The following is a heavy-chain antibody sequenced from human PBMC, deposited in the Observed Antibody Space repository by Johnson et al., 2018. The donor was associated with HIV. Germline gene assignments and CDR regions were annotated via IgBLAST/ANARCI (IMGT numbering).Heavy chain of an antibody. J-gene: IGHJ3*02. CDR3: AKDEQWLNDAFDI. V-gene: IGHV3-11*04. CDR2: ISNSAITL. D-gene: IGHD6-19*01. Sequence: QVQLVESGGGVVQPGGSLRLSCAASGFTFSDYYMSWIRQAPGKGLEWLSYISNSAITLYYADSVKGRFSISRDNAKSSVYLQMNSLRAEDTAVYYCAKDEQWLNDAFDIWGQGTMVTVSS. CDR1: GFTFSDYY.